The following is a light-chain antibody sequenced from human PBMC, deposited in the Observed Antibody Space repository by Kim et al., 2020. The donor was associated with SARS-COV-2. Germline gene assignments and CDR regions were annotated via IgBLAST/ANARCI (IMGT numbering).Light chain of an antibody. V-gene: IGLV3-1*01. CDR2: QDS. J-gene: IGLJ3*02. CDR1: KLGDKY. Sequence: VSPGQTATISCSADKLGDKYACWYQQKPGQSPVLVIYQDSTRPSGIPERFSGSNSGNTATLTISGTQAMDEADYYCQAWDSSTAVFGGGTQLTVL. CDR3: QAWDSSTAV.